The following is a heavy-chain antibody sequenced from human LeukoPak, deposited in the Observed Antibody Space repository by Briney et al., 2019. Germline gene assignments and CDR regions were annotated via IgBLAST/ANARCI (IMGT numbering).Heavy chain of an antibody. V-gene: IGHV1-24*01. CDR2: FDPEDGET. J-gene: IGHJ3*02. D-gene: IGHD3-16*02. CDR3: ATERYYDYVWGSYRSNAFDI. CDR1: GYTLTELS. Sequence: GASVKVSCKVSGYTLTELSMHWVRQAPGKGLEWMGGFDPEDGETIYAQKFQGRVTMTEDTSTDTAYIELSSLRSEDTAVYYCATERYYDYVWGSYRSNAFDIWGQGTMVTVSS.